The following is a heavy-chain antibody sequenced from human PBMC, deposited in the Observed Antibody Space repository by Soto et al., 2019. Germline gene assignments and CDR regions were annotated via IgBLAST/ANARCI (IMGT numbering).Heavy chain of an antibody. V-gene: IGHV4-59*08. CDR3: ARHKYPGIAAAGYDAFDS. CDR1: GGSISSYY. J-gene: IGHJ3*02. CDR2: IYYSGNP. Sequence: SETLSLTCTVSGGSISSYYWSWIRQPPGKGLEWIAYIYYSGNPNSNPSLKSRVTISVDTSKNQFSLGLSSVTAADTAVYYCARHKYPGIAAAGYDAFDSWCPGTMVTLAS. D-gene: IGHD6-13*01.